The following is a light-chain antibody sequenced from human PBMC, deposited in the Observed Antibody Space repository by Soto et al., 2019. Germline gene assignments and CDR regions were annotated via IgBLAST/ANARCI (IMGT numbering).Light chain of an antibody. CDR1: RTISTY. CDR3: QKSSSIPYT. J-gene: IGKJ2*01. CDR2: AAS. V-gene: IGKV1-39*01. Sequence: DIQMTQSPSSLSASVGDRVTMTCRASRTISTYLNWYQQNPGKAPKLLIYAASNLQNGVPSRFSGSGSGTDFTLTISSLQPEDFATYYCQKSSSIPYTFGQGTKLEIK.